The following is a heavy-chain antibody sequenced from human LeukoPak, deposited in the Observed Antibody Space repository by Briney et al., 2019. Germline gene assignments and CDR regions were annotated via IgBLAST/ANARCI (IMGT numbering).Heavy chain of an antibody. Sequence: PGRSLRLSCAASGFTFSSYAMHWVRQAPGKGLEWVAVISYDESNKYYADSVKGRFTISRDSSKNTLFLQMNSLRPEDTAVYYCARSPNVNFDCWGQGTLVTVSS. V-gene: IGHV3-30*04. J-gene: IGHJ4*02. CDR2: ISYDESNK. CDR3: ARSPNVNFDC. CDR1: GFTFSSYA. D-gene: IGHD2-8*01.